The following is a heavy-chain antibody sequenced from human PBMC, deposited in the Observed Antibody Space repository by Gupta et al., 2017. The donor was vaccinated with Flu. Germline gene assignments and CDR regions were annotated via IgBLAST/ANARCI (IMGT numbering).Heavy chain of an antibody. CDR2: IFYNGNT. V-gene: IGHV4-59*09. J-gene: IGHJ4*02. Sequence: GDIFYNGNTNYNPSLTSRVTISVDTSKNQFSLKLRSVSAADTAVYYCARGRGQWLLVYFDHWGQGTLVTVSS. CDR3: ARGRGQWLLVYFDH. D-gene: IGHD6-19*01.